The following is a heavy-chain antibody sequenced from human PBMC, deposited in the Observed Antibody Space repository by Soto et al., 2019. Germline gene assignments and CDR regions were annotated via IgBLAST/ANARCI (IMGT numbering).Heavy chain of an antibody. D-gene: IGHD1-20*01. Sequence: QVQLVESGGGVVQPGRSLRLSCAASGLTFTNHGMHWVRQAPGKGLEWVAHISYDGTTEHYADSVKGRFTISRDNPNNTVHLQLNTLRPEDTAVYYCAKERLYNWNAPLDFWGQGTLVTVSS. V-gene: IGHV3-30*18. CDR2: ISYDGTTE. CDR3: AKERLYNWNAPLDF. CDR1: GLTFTNHG. J-gene: IGHJ4*02.